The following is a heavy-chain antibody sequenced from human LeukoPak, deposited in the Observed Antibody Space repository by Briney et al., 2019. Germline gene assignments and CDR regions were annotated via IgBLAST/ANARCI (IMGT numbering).Heavy chain of an antibody. CDR1: GFTFSTHA. V-gene: IGHV3-23*01. D-gene: IGHD4-23*01. CDR2: ISGDSVYT. Sequence: AGSLRLSCAASGFTFSTHAMRWVRQAPGKGPECISGISGDSVYTYYADSVKGRFTISRDNSANTLYLQMNSLRAEDTAVFYCAKELGGPRYYDYWGQGTLVTVSS. CDR3: AKELGGPRYYDY. J-gene: IGHJ4*02.